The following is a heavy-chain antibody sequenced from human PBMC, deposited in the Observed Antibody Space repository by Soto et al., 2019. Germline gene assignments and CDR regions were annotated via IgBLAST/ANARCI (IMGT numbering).Heavy chain of an antibody. CDR2: ISAYNGNT. V-gene: IGHV1-18*01. Sequence: ASVKVSCKASGYTFTSYGISWVRQAPGQGLEWMGWISAYNGNTNYAQKLQGRVTMTTDTSTSTAYMELRSLRSDDTAVYYCARDNEGGYSGYDYPFYPDYWGQGTLVTVSS. D-gene: IGHD5-12*01. J-gene: IGHJ4*02. CDR1: GYTFTSYG. CDR3: ARDNEGGYSGYDYPFYPDY.